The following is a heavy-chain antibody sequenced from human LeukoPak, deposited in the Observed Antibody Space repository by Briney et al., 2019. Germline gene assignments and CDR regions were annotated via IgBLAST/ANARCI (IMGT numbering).Heavy chain of an antibody. Sequence: PSETLSLTCTVSGGSISTYYWTWIRQPPGKGLEWIGYIYNGGTTNYNPSLKNRATISIDTSKNQFSLNLRSVTPADTAVYYCAKVVRAWHVIDSWGQGTLVTVSS. CDR2: IYNGGTT. CDR3: AKVVRAWHVIDS. V-gene: IGHV4-59*01. J-gene: IGHJ4*02. CDR1: GGSISTYY.